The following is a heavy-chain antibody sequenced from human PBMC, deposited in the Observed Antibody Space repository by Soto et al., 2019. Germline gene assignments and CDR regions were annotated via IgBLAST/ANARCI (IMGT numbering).Heavy chain of an antibody. Sequence: QVQLVQSGAEVKKPGVSVKVSCKASGYTFTSYAMHWVRQAPGQRLEWMGWINAGNGNTKYSQKFQGRVTITRDTSASTAYMELSSLSPEDTAVYYCARDVVATGDWGQGTLVTVSS. D-gene: IGHD1-26*01. CDR3: ARDVVATGD. V-gene: IGHV1-3*01. CDR2: INAGNGNT. J-gene: IGHJ4*02. CDR1: GYTFTSYA.